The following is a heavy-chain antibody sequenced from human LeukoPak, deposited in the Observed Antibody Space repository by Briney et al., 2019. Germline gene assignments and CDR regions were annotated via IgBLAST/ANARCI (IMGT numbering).Heavy chain of an antibody. D-gene: IGHD3-22*01. CDR3: AREWGDYYDSSGYPLPDY. CDR2: IYNGDST. J-gene: IGHJ4*02. CDR1: GGSISSTY. Sequence: ETLSLTCTVSGGSISSTYMTWVRQAPGKGLEWVSVIYNGDSTNYADSVKGRFTISRDNAKNSLYLQMNSLRAEDTAVYYCAREWGDYYDSSGYPLPDYWGQGTLVTVSS. V-gene: IGHV3-53*01.